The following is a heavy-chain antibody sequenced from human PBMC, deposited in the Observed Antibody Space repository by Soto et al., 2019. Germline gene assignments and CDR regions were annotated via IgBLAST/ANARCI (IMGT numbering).Heavy chain of an antibody. CDR3: ARTPGGRGYSLMVDY. CDR2: IIPIFGTA. D-gene: IGHD5-18*01. V-gene: IGHV1-69*13. CDR1: GYTFSRYG. J-gene: IGHJ4*02. Sequence: SVKVSCKASGYTFSRYGISWVRQAPGQGLEWMGGIIPIFGTANYAQKFQGRVTITADESTSTAYMELSSLRSEDTAVYYCARTPGGRGYSLMVDYWGQGTLVTVSS.